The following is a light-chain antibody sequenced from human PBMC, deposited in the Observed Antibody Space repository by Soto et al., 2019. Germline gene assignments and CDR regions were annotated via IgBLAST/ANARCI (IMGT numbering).Light chain of an antibody. V-gene: IGKV1-33*01. CDR3: QQYGALPFT. J-gene: IGKJ4*01. CDR2: DAS. CDR1: QDISIY. Sequence: DIQMTQSPSSLSASVGDRVTITCQASQDISIYLQWYQQKPGKAPKLLIYDASNLETGVPSRISGSGSGTDFTLTISSLQPEDYATYYCQQYGALPFTFGGGTKVEIK.